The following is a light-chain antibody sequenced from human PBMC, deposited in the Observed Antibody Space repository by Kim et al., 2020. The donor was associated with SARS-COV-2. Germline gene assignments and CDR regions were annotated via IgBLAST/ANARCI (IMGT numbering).Light chain of an antibody. CDR1: SLRSYY. J-gene: IGLJ3*02. CDR3: NYRDSSGNRWV. CDR2: GKN. Sequence: SSELTQDPAVSVGLGQTVRITCQGDSLRSYYASWYQQKPGQAPVLVIYGKNNRPSGLPDRFSGSSSGNTASLTITGAQAEDEADYYCNYRDSSGNRWVLG. V-gene: IGLV3-19*01.